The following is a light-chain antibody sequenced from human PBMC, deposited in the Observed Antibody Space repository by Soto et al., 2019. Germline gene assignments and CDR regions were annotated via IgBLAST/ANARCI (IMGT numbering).Light chain of an antibody. CDR1: QSVDSTF. J-gene: IGKJ1*01. V-gene: IGKV3-20*01. Sequence: EIVLTQSPGSLSLSPGQRATLSCRASQSVDSTFFAWYQKKPGQAPRHLIYGASKRDTGVPDRFSGSGSGTDFTLTSSRLEPEDLAEYYCQQYMSSVTFGQGTKVEI. CDR3: QQYMSSVT. CDR2: GAS.